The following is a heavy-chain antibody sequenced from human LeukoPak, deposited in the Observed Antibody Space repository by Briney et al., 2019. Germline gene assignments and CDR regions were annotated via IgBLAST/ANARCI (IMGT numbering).Heavy chain of an antibody. V-gene: IGHV7-4-1*02. CDR1: GYAFINYA. J-gene: IGHJ4*02. CDR2: INTNTGNP. Sequence: ASVKVSCKTSGYAFINYAINWVRQAPGQGLEWMGWINTNTGNPSYAQGFTGRFVFSLDTSVSTTYLQISSLETEDTAIYYCARSNNDGDYLGVGFDYWGQGALVTVSS. CDR3: ARSNNDGDYLGVGFDY. D-gene: IGHD4-17*01.